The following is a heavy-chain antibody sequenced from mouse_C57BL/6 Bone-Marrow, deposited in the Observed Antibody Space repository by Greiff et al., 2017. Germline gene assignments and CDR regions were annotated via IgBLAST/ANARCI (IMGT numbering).Heavy chain of an antibody. CDR1: GYTFTDYY. CDR3: ARSPYYGSTLYWYFDV. J-gene: IGHJ1*03. D-gene: IGHD1-1*01. Sequence: VQLQQSGAELVRPGASVKLSCKASGYTFTDYYINWVKQRPGQGLEWIARIYPGSGNTYYNEKFKGKGKLTAEKSSSTAYMQLSRLTSEDSAVYFCARSPYYGSTLYWYFDVWGTGTTVTVSS. V-gene: IGHV1-76*01. CDR2: IYPGSGNT.